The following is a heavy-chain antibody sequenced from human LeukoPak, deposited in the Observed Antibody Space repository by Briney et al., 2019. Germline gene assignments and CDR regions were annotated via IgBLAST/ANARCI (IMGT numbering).Heavy chain of an antibody. CDR1: GFTFSSFW. D-gene: IGHD3-3*01. V-gene: IGHV3-7*03. Sequence: PGGSLRLSCAASGFTFSSFWMSWVRQAPGMGLEWVANIKKDGSQKYYVDSVEGRFTISRDNAKNSLYLQMDSLRVDDTAVYYCTRVFGGYDVSDYWGQGTLVTVSS. CDR3: TRVFGGYDVSDY. J-gene: IGHJ4*02. CDR2: IKKDGSQK.